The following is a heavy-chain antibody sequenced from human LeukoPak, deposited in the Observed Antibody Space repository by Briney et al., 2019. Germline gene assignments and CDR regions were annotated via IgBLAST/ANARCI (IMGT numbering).Heavy chain of an antibody. CDR3: ARGEGTYYYYYMDV. Sequence: PSETLSLTCTVSGGSIRSYWSWCRQPAGKGLKGFGRIYGSRSTDYNPSLKSRVTMSIDTSKNQFSLNLISVTAADTAVYYCARGEGTYYYYYMDVWGKGTTVSVSS. V-gene: IGHV4-4*07. J-gene: IGHJ6*03. CDR1: GGSIRSY. CDR2: IYGSRST. D-gene: IGHD1-1*01.